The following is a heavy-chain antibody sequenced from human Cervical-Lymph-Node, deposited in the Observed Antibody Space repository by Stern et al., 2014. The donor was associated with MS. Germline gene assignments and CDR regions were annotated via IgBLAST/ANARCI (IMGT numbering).Heavy chain of an antibody. Sequence: VQLQESGPGLVQPSETLSLTCSVSGGSMTNYFWSWIRQPPGKGLEWIGYIYHSGSTNYNPSLKRRVTISVDTSNNQFSLKLTSVTAADTAVYYCARGAYSSSSDLWYWGQGALVTVSS. CDR1: GGSMTNYF. D-gene: IGHD6-6*01. J-gene: IGHJ4*02. CDR3: ARGAYSSSSDLWY. CDR2: IYHSGST. V-gene: IGHV4-59*01.